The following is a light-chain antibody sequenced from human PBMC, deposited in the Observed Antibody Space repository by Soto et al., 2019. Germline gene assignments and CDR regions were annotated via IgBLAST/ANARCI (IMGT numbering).Light chain of an antibody. CDR3: GTWDSSLSAVV. CDR1: SSNIGNNY. V-gene: IGLV1-51*01. Sequence: QSVLTQPPSVSAAPGQKVTISCSGSSSNIGNNYVSWYQQLPGTAPKLLIYDNNKRPSGIPDRCSGSKSGTSATLGITGLQTGDEADYYCGTWDSSLSAVVFGGVTKVTVL. J-gene: IGLJ2*01. CDR2: DNN.